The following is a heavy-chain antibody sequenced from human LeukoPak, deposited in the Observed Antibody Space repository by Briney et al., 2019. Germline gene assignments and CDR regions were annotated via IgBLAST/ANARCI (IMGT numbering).Heavy chain of an antibody. Sequence: SQTLSLTCTVSGGSISSGDYYWSWIRQPPGKGLEWIGYIYCSGSTYYNPSLKSRVTISVDTSKNQFSLKLSSVTAADTAVYYCARIENFDWLFDYWGQGTLVTVSS. V-gene: IGHV4-30-4*01. J-gene: IGHJ4*02. D-gene: IGHD3-9*01. CDR1: GGSISSGDYY. CDR2: IYCSGST. CDR3: ARIENFDWLFDY.